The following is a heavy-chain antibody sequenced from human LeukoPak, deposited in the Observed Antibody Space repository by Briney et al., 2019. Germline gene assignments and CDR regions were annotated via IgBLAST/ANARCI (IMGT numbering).Heavy chain of an antibody. V-gene: IGHV3-43D*03. CDR2: ISWDGGST. CDR3: AKDSPYSSSWPRLDY. J-gene: IGHJ4*02. CDR1: GFTFDDYA. Sequence: GGSLRLSCAASGFTFDDYAMHWVRQAPGKGLEWVSLISWDGGSTYYADSVKGRFTISRDNSKNSLYLQMNSLRAEDTALYYCAKDSPYSSSWPRLDYWGQGTLVTVSS. D-gene: IGHD6-13*01.